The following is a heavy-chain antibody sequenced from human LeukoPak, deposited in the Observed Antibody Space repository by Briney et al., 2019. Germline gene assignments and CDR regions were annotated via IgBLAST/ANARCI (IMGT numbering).Heavy chain of an antibody. CDR2: ISGSGHST. CDR3: AKSAGSRYSSVWYFEY. Sequence: GGSLRLSCAASGFTFASCFMTWVRLAPGKGLDWVSAISGSGHSTYYADSVKGRFTIARDNSKNTLYLQMNSLRVEDTAIYYCAKSAGSRYSSVWYFEYWGQGTLVTVSS. J-gene: IGHJ4*02. CDR1: GFTFASCF. V-gene: IGHV3-23*01. D-gene: IGHD6-25*01.